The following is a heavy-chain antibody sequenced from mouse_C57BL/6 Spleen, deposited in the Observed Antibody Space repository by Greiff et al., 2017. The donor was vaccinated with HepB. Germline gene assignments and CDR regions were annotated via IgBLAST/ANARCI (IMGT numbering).Heavy chain of an antibody. Sequence: VQLQQPGAELVKPGASVKLSCKASGYTFTSYWMHWVKQRPGQGLEWIGMIHPNSGSTNYNEKFKSKATLTVDKSSSTAYMQLSSLTSEESAVYYCARALDSSGGFAYWGKGTLVTVSA. CDR3: ARALDSSGGFAY. D-gene: IGHD3-2*02. CDR1: GYTFTSYW. V-gene: IGHV1-64*01. CDR2: IHPNSGST. J-gene: IGHJ3*01.